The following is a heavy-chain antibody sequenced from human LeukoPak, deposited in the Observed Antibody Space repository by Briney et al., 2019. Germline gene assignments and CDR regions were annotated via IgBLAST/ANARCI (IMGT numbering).Heavy chain of an antibody. D-gene: IGHD2-2*01. V-gene: IGHV3-74*01. CDR3: ARLRYLGWFDP. CDR2: INSDGRST. Sequence: GRCLSLSWAASGFTFSSYWMHWVRQAAGRGLVPVSRINSDGRSTSYADSVKGRFTISTDNAKNTLHLQMNSLRAEDTAVYYCARLRYLGWFDPWGQGTLVTVSS. CDR1: GFTFSSYW. J-gene: IGHJ5*02.